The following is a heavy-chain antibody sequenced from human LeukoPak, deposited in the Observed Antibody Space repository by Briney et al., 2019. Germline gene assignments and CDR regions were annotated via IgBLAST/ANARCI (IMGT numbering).Heavy chain of an antibody. CDR2: ISWNSGSI. CDR1: GFTFDDYA. D-gene: IGHD5-18*01. Sequence: SLRLSCAASGFTFDDYAMHWVRQAPGKGLEWVSGISWNSGSIGYADSVKGRFTISRDNSKNTLYLQMNSLRAEDTAVYYCAKDREGRGYNYGSYFDFWGQETLVTVSS. J-gene: IGHJ4*02. V-gene: IGHV3-9*01. CDR3: AKDREGRGYNYGSYFDF.